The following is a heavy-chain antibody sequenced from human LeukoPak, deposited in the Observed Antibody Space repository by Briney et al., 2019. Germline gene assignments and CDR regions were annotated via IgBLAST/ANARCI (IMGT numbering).Heavy chain of an antibody. V-gene: IGHV3-23*01. CDR2: MSGSGGST. CDR3: ARGFATVVYDY. CDR1: GFTFSNYA. Sequence: GGSLRLSCAASGFTFSNYAMSWVRQAPGKGLEWVSSMSGSGGSTYYADSVKGRFTISRDNSKNTLYLQMNNLRAEDTALYYCARGFATVVYDYWGQGTLVTVSS. J-gene: IGHJ4*02. D-gene: IGHD1-14*01.